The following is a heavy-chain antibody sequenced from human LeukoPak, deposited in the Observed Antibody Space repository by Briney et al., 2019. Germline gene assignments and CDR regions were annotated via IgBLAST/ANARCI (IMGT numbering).Heavy chain of an antibody. CDR1: GFTFSSYP. Sequence: GGSLRLSCAASGFTFSSYPVSWVRQAPGRGLEWVSAIASSGGTYYIASVRGRFIVSRDNSRNTLYLQMNGLTAEDTAMYYCAKEDSRDHKPGFDSWGRGTLVPVPS. V-gene: IGHV3-23*01. CDR3: AKEDSRDHKPGFDS. CDR2: IASSGGT. J-gene: IGHJ5*01. D-gene: IGHD4-17*01.